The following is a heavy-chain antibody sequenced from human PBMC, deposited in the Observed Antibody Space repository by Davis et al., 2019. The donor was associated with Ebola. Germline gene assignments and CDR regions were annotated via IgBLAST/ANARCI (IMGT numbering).Heavy chain of an antibody. CDR2: INPSGGST. D-gene: IGHD3-10*01. CDR3: ARGGRFGELLIYYYYYGMDV. J-gene: IGHJ6*02. CDR1: GYTFTSYY. Sequence: ASVKVSCKASGYTFTSYYMHWVRQAPGQGLEWMGIINPSGGSTSYAQKFQGRVTMTRDTSTSTVYMELSSLRSEDTAVYYCARGGRFGELLIYYYYYGMDVWGQGTTVTVSS. V-gene: IGHV1-46*01.